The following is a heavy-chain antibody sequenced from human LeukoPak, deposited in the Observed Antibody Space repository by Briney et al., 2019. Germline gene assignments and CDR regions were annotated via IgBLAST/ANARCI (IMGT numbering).Heavy chain of an antibody. CDR2: IYYSGST. CDR1: GGSISSYY. Sequence: SETLSLACTVSGGSISSYYWSWIRQPPGKGLEWIGYIYYSGSTNYNPSLKSRVTMSVDTSKNQFSLRLSSVTAADTAVYYCAGDRYSDGFYDAFDIWGQGTMVTVSS. J-gene: IGHJ3*02. D-gene: IGHD1-26*01. CDR3: AGDRYSDGFYDAFDI. V-gene: IGHV4-59*12.